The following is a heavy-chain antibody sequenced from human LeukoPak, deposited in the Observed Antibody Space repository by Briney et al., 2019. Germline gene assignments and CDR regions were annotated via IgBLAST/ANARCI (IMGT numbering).Heavy chain of an antibody. CDR2: INWNGGST. D-gene: IGHD1-26*01. CDR1: GFTFDDYG. J-gene: IGHJ4*02. CDR3: ARLRGVGATRGGFDY. Sequence: GGSLRLSCADSGFTFDDYGMSWVRQAPGKGLEWVSGINWNGGSTGYADSVKGRFTISRENAKNSLYLQMNSMRAEDTALYYCARLRGVGATRGGFDYWGQGTLVTVSS. V-gene: IGHV3-20*04.